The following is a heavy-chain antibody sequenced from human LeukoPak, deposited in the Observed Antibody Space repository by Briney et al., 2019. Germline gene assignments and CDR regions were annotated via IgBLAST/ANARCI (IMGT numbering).Heavy chain of an antibody. Sequence: ASVKVSCKASGYTFTNHAINWVRQAPGQGLEYMGWIDTNTGNPSYAQAYTGRIVFSLDTSVSTAYLEIRSLKAEDSAVYFCARRSMVQHMDVWGKGTTVIVSS. D-gene: IGHD3-10*01. V-gene: IGHV7-4-1*02. J-gene: IGHJ6*03. CDR2: IDTNTGNP. CDR3: ARRSMVQHMDV. CDR1: GYTFTNHA.